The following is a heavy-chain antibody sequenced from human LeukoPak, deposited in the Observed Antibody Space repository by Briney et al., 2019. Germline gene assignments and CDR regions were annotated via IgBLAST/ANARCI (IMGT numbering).Heavy chain of an antibody. D-gene: IGHD5-12*01. CDR1: GGSFSSYY. J-gene: IGHJ4*02. CDR3: ARGSGRGVGYSGLIRTLYYFDY. CDR2: INHSGST. V-gene: IGHV4-34*01. Sequence: SETLSLTCAVYGGSFSSYYWSWIRQPPGKGLEWIGEINHSGSTNYNPSLKSRVTISVDTSKNQFSLKLSSVTAADTAVYYCARGSGRGVGYSGLIRTLYYFDYWGQGTLVTVSS.